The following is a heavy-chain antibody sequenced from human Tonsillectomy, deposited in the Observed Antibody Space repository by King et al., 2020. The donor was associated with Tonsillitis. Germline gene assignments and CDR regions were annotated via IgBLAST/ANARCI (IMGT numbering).Heavy chain of an antibody. CDR2: ISSSSSYI. D-gene: IGHD3-10*01. J-gene: IGHJ6*03. V-gene: IGHV3-21*01. CDR3: ARSGLKLGDFYYYYYMDV. Sequence: VQLVESGGGLVKPGGSLRLSCAASGFTFSSYRMNWVRQAPGKGLEWVSSISSSSSYIYYEDSVKGRFTISRDNAKNSLHLQMNSLRAEDTAVYYCARSGLKLGDFYYYYYMDVWGKGTTVTVSS. CDR1: GFTFSSYR.